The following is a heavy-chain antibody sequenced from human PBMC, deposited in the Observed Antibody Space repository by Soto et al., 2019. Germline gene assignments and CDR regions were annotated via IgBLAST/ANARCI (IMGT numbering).Heavy chain of an antibody. CDR2: IYYSGST. D-gene: IGHD3-10*01. Sequence: PSETLSLTCTVSGGSISSYYWSWIRQPPGKGLEWIGYIYYSGSTNYNPSLKSRVTISVDTSKNQFSLKLSSVTAADTAVYYCARRWITMVRGYYYYYMDVWGKGTTVTVSS. V-gene: IGHV4-59*08. CDR3: ARRWITMVRGYYYYYMDV. CDR1: GGSISSYY. J-gene: IGHJ6*03.